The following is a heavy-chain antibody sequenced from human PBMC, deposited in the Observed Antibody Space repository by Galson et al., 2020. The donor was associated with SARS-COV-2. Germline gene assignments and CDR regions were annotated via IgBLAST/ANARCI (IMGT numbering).Heavy chain of an antibody. J-gene: IGHJ4*02. CDR2: ISSSSSYI. V-gene: IGHV3-21*01. Sequence: TGGSLRLSCAASGFTFSSYSMNWVRQAPGKGLEWVSSISSSSSYIYYADSVKGRFTISRDNAKNLLYLQMNSLRAEDTAVYYCARGYCSGGSCYSGFDYWGQGTLVTVSS. D-gene: IGHD2-15*01. CDR1: GFTFSSYS. CDR3: ARGYCSGGSCYSGFDY.